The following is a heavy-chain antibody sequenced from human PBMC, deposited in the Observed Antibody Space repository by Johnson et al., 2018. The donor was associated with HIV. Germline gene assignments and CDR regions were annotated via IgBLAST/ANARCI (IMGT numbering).Heavy chain of an antibody. CDR3: AKRVPSKMFVEAFDI. Sequence: QMLLVESGGGLVQPGGSLRLSCAASGFTFSSYGMNWVRQAPGKGLEWVAVISYDGSNKYYADSVKGRFTISRDNSKNTLYLQMNSLRAEERAVYYCAKRVPSKMFVEAFDIWCQGTMVTVSS. CDR2: ISYDGSNK. J-gene: IGHJ3*02. V-gene: IGHV3-30*18. D-gene: IGHD3-10*02. CDR1: GFTFSSYG.